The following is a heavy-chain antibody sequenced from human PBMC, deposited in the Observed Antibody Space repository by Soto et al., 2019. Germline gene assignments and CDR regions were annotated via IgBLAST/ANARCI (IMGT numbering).Heavy chain of an antibody. CDR1: GYTFTSYG. CDR2: ISAYNGNT. D-gene: IGHD6-13*01. CDR3: AGDVAAEGAESFGH. J-gene: IGHJ1*01. Sequence: ASVKVSCKASGYTFTSYGISWVRQAPGQGLEWMGWISAYNGNTNYAQKLQGRVTMTTDTSTSTAYMELRSLRSDDTAVYYCAGDVAAEGAESFGHGGQGTVVTASS. V-gene: IGHV1-18*01.